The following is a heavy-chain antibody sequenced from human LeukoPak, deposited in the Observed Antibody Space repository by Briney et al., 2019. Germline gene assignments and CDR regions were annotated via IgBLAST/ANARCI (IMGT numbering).Heavy chain of an antibody. D-gene: IGHD2-2*02. CDR3: ARASYCSSITCYTGFDY. CDR2: ISSRSRDV. J-gene: IGHJ4*02. CDR1: GFIFSSYN. V-gene: IGHV3-21*06. Sequence: GGSLRLSCAASGFIFSSYNMNWVRQAPGKGLEWVSSISSRSRDVYYADSVKGRFTISRDNTKSSLFLQMDSLRAEDTAVYYCARASYCSSITCYTGFDYWGQGTLVTVSS.